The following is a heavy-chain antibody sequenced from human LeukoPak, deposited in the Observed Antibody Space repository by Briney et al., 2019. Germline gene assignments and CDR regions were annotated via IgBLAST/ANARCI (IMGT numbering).Heavy chain of an antibody. V-gene: IGHV4-59*08. CDR1: GGSISSYY. J-gene: IGHJ3*02. CDR3: ARLSMRSVAFDI. D-gene: IGHD2-8*01. CDR2: IYYSGST. Sequence: SETLSLTCTVSGGSISSYYWSWIRQPPGKGLEWIGYIYYSGSTNYNPSLKSRVTTSVDTSKNQFSLKLSSVTAADTAVYYCARLSMRSVAFDIWGQGTMVTVSS.